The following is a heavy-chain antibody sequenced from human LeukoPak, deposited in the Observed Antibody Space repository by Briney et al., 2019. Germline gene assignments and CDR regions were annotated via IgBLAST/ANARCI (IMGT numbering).Heavy chain of an antibody. D-gene: IGHD3-3*01. J-gene: IGHJ5*02. Sequence: GASVKVSCKASGYTFTSYDINWVRQATGQGLEWMGWMNPNSGNTGYAQKIQGRVTMTRNTSISTAYMELSSLRSEDTAVYYCARGRLAYDFWSGYYWGDNSLLNWFDPWGQGTLVTVSS. V-gene: IGHV1-8*01. CDR2: MNPNSGNT. CDR3: ARGRLAYDFWSGYYWGDNSLLNWFDP. CDR1: GYTFTSYD.